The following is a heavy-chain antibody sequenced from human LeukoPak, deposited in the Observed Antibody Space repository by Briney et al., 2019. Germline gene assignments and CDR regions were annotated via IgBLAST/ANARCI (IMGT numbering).Heavy chain of an antibody. CDR3: ARTKYYYDSSGYSPYCYYGMDV. CDR2: IYYSGST. D-gene: IGHD3-22*01. V-gene: IGHV4-61*08. CDR1: GGSISSGGYY. J-gene: IGHJ6*02. Sequence: SETLSLTCTVSGGSISSGGYYWSWIRQPPGKGLEWIGYIYYSGSTNYNPSLKSRVTISVDTSKNQFSLKLSSVTAADTAVYYCARTKYYYDSSGYSPYCYYGMDVWGQGTTVTVSS.